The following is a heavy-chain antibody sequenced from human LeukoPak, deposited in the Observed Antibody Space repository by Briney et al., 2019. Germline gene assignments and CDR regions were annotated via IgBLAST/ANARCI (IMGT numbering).Heavy chain of an antibody. D-gene: IGHD1-7*01. J-gene: IGHJ4*02. CDR2: ISSSSSTI. Sequence: PGGSLRLSCAASGFTFSSYSMNWVRQAPGKGLEWVSYISSSSSTIYYADSVKGRFTISRDNAKNSLYLQMNSLRAEDTAVYYCAIVPQLELRSVPVYWGQGTLVTVSS. V-gene: IGHV3-48*04. CDR1: GFTFSSYS. CDR3: AIVPQLELRSVPVY.